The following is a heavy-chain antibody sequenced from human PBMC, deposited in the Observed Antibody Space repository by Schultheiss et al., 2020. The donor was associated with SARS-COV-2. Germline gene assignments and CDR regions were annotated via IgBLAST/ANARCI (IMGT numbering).Heavy chain of an antibody. CDR3: ARAGRVVVPAAITLSYYYYMDV. CDR2: IWYDGSNK. J-gene: IGHJ6*03. D-gene: IGHD2-2*01. CDR1: GFTFSSYA. V-gene: IGHV3-30*07. Sequence: GGSLRLSCAASGFTFSSYAMHWVRQAPGKGLEWVAVIWYDGSNKYYADSVKGRFTISRDNSKNTLYLQMNSLRAEDTAVYYCARAGRVVVPAAITLSYYYYMDVWGKGTTVTVSS.